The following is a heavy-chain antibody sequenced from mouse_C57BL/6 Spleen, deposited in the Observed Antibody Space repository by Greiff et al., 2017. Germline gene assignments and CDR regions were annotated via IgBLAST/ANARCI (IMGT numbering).Heavy chain of an antibody. V-gene: IGHV3-8*01. J-gene: IGHJ1*03. CDR2: ISYSGST. CDR1: GYSITSDY. Sequence: EVQGVESGPGLAKPSQTLSLTCSVTGYSITSDYWNWIRKFPGNKLEYMGYISYSGSTYYNPSLKSRISITRDTSKNQYYLQLNSVTTEDTATYYCARSEIYYDYDHWYFDVWGTGTTVTVSS. CDR3: ARSEIYYDYDHWYFDV. D-gene: IGHD2-4*01.